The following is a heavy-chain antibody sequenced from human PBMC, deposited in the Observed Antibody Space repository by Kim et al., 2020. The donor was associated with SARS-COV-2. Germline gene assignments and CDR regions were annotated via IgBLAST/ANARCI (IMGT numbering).Heavy chain of an antibody. D-gene: IGHD3-3*01. V-gene: IGHV4-34*01. J-gene: IGHJ6*01. Sequence: SETLSLTCAVYGGSFSGYYWSWIRQPPGKGLEWIGEINHSGSTNYNPSLKSRVTISVDTSKNQFSLKLSSVTAADTAVYYCARGPGYDFWSGYLGGYYYG. CDR2: INHSGST. CDR3: ARGPGYDFWSGYLGGYYYG. CDR1: GGSFSGYY.